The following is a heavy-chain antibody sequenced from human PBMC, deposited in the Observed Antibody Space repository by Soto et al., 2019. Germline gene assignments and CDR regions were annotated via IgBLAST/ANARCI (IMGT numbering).Heavy chain of an antibody. J-gene: IGHJ6*02. CDR2: INHSGST. V-gene: IGHV4-34*01. Sequence: SETLSLTCAVYGGSFSGYYWSWIRQPPGKGLEWIGEINHSGSTNYNPSLKSRVNISVDTSKNQFSLKLSSVTAADTAVYYCARGFTIFGVVIMEYYYGMDVWGQGTTVTVSS. D-gene: IGHD3-3*01. CDR1: GGSFSGYY. CDR3: ARGFTIFGVVIMEYYYGMDV.